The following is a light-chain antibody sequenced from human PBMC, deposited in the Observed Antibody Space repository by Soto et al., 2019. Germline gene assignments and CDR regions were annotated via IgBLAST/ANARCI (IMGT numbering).Light chain of an antibody. Sequence: AIRMTQSPSSLSAATGDRVTITCRARQGISSYLAWYQQKPGKAPKLLIYAASTLQSGVPSRFSGSGSGTEFTLNVRCLQSEDLATCYCQQYYSYPQMFGQANKVHIK. V-gene: IGKV1-8*01. CDR2: AAS. CDR1: QGISSY. J-gene: IGKJ1*01. CDR3: QQYYSYPQM.